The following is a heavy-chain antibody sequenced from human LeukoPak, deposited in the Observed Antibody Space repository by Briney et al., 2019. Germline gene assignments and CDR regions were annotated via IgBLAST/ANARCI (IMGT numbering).Heavy chain of an antibody. Sequence: GASVKVSCKASGYTFTGYYMHWVRQAPGQGLEWMGWINPNSGGKNYAQKFQGRVTMTRDTSISTAYMELSRLRSDDTAVYYCARDPFHYYDSSGYSDWGQGTLVTVSS. V-gene: IGHV1-2*02. CDR2: INPNSGGK. D-gene: IGHD3-22*01. J-gene: IGHJ4*02. CDR1: GYTFTGYY. CDR3: ARDPFHYYDSSGYSD.